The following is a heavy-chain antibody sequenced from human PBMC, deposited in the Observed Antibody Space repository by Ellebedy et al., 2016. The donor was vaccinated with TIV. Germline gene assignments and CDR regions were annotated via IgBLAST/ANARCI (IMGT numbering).Heavy chain of an antibody. D-gene: IGHD4-11*01. CDR2: INHSGST. Sequence: SQTLSLTCAFYGGSFSGYYWSWIRQPPGKGLEWIGEINHSGSTNYNPSLKSRVTISVDTSKNQFSLKLSSVTAADTAVYYCARRENDYSNYYFDYWGQGTLVTVSS. J-gene: IGHJ4*02. CDR1: GGSFSGYY. V-gene: IGHV4-34*01. CDR3: ARRENDYSNYYFDY.